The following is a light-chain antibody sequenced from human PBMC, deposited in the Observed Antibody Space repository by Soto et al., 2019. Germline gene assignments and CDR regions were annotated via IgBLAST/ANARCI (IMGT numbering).Light chain of an antibody. Sequence: EIVLTQSPGTLSLSPGERATLSCRASQSVSSSYLAWYQQKPGQAPRLLIYGASSRATGIPDRFSGSGSGTDFTLTIGRLEPEYFAVYYCQQYGSSPPMYTFGQGTKVDIK. CDR1: QSVSSSY. CDR3: QQYGSSPPMYT. J-gene: IGKJ2*01. CDR2: GAS. V-gene: IGKV3-20*01.